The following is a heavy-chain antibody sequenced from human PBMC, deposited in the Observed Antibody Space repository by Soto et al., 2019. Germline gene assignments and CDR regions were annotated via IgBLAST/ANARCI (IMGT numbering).Heavy chain of an antibody. V-gene: IGHV1-3*01. CDR1: GYTFTTHA. CDR2: INGGAGQT. J-gene: IGHJ6*02. Sequence: ASVKVSCKASGYTFTTHAMHWVRQAPGQSLEWMGWINGGAGQTKHSQRFQGRVNITRDTSASTAYMELSSLRSEDTAVYYCARGKGMEENYYYYGLDIWLHGTTATVSS. CDR3: ARGKGMEENYYYYGLDI. D-gene: IGHD1-1*01.